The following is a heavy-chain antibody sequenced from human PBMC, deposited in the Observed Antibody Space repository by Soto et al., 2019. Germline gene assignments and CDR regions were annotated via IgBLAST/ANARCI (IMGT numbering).Heavy chain of an antibody. CDR2: IVVGSGNT. Sequence: QMQLVQSGPEVKKPGTSVKVSCTASTFTFTSSAVQWVRQARGQRLEWIGWIVVGSGNTKYAQNFQERVTITRDMPSGTAYLELSSLRSEDTAVYYCATHREGATYYFDYWGQGTLLTVSS. J-gene: IGHJ4*02. V-gene: IGHV1-58*01. CDR1: TFTFTSSA. CDR3: ATHREGATYYFDY. D-gene: IGHD1-26*01.